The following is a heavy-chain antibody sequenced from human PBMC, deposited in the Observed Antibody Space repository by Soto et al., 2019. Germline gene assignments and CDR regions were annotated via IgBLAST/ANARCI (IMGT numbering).Heavy chain of an antibody. CDR3: ARAGYSVAYFDY. D-gene: IGHD2-15*01. Sequence: SLRLSCAASGFTFSDYYMSWIRQAPGKGLEWVSYISSSGSTIYYADSVKGRFTLSRDNAKNSLYLQMNSLRAEDTAVYYCARAGYSVAYFDYWGQGTLVTVSS. CDR1: GFTFSDYY. V-gene: IGHV3-11*01. J-gene: IGHJ4*02. CDR2: ISSSGSTI.